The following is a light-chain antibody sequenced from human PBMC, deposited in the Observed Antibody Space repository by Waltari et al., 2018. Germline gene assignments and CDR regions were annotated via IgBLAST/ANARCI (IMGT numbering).Light chain of an antibody. CDR2: ATV. J-gene: IGKJ1*01. CDR1: QDIRSY. CDR3: QQVDSFPRT. V-gene: IGKV1-9*01. Sequence: DIQLTQSPSFLSASVGDRVTITCRASQDIRSYLAWYQQKPGKAPKLLIYATVTLQSGVPSRFSGSGSGTEFSLTISSLQPEDFATYYCQQVDSFPRTFGQGTKVEVK.